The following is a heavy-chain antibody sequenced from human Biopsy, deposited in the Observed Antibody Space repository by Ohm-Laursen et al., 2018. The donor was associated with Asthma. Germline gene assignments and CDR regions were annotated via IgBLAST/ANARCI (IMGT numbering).Heavy chain of an antibody. V-gene: IGHV3-53*01. CDR1: GFAVSRDY. D-gene: IGHD3-22*01. CDR3: ARGDSSNWSHYYFDY. J-gene: IGHJ4*02. CDR2: IYSGGTS. Sequence: GPLRLSCAASGFAVSRDYMFWVRQAPGKGLEWVSVIYSGGTSHTADSVRGRFTIPRDYSKNTLYLQMHSLRAEDTAVYYCARGDSSNWSHYYFDYWGQGTLVTVSS.